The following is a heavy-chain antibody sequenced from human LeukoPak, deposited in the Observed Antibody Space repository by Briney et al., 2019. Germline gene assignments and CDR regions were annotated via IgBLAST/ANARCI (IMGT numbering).Heavy chain of an antibody. J-gene: IGHJ4*02. Sequence: GGSLRLSCAAFGFTFSSYAMSWVRQAPGKGLEWVSAISGSGGSTYYADSVKGRFTISRDNSKNTLHLQMNSLRAEDTAVYYCAKLLRIAAAPHRDWGQGTLVTVSS. CDR3: AKLLRIAAAPHRD. CDR1: GFTFSSYA. V-gene: IGHV3-23*01. CDR2: ISGSGGST. D-gene: IGHD6-13*01.